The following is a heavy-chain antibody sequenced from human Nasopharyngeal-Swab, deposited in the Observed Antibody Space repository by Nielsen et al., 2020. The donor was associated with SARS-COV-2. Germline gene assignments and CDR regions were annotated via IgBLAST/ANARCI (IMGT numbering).Heavy chain of an antibody. CDR3: ARLSYYSGMDV. CDR2: IYYST. CDR1: GGSVSSGSYY. V-gene: IGHV4-61*01. J-gene: IGHJ6*02. Sequence: SETLSLTCTASGGSVSSGSYYWSWIRQPPGKGLEWIGYIYYSTDYNPPLKSRVTISVDTSKNQFSLTLTSVTAADTAVYYCARLSYYSGMDVWGQGTTVTVS.